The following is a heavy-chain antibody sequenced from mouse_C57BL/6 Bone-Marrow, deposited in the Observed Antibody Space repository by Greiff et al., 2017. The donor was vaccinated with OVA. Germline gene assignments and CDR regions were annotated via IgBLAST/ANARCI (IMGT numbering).Heavy chain of an antibody. Sequence: VQLQQPGAELVKPGASVKLSCKASGYTFTSYWMQWVKQRPGQGLEWIGEIDPSDSYTNYNQKFKGKATLTVDTSSGTAYMQLSSLTSEDSAVYYCARVDGYAWYFDVWGTGTTVTVSS. D-gene: IGHD2-3*01. CDR2: IDPSDSYT. J-gene: IGHJ1*03. CDR1: GYTFTSYW. CDR3: ARVDGYAWYFDV. V-gene: IGHV1-50*01.